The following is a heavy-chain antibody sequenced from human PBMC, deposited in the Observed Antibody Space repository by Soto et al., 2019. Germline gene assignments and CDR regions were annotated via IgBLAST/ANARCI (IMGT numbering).Heavy chain of an antibody. J-gene: IGHJ4*02. CDR3: AREEVVVVAAMFRMGY. D-gene: IGHD2-15*01. CDR1: GFTFSSYG. Sequence: GGSLRLSCAASGFTFSSYGMHWVRQAPGKGLEWVAVIWYDGSSKYYADSVKGRFTISRDNSKNTLYLQMNSLRAEDTAVYYCAREEVVVVAAMFRMGYWGQGTLVTVSS. V-gene: IGHV3-33*01. CDR2: IWYDGSSK.